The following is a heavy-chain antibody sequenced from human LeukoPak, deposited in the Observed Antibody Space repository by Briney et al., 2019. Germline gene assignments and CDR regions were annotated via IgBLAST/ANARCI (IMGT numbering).Heavy chain of an antibody. J-gene: IGHJ3*02. CDR2: INPNSGGT. V-gene: IGHV1-2*02. CDR3: AGAVTRYCSSTSCYYVI. CDR1: GYTFTGYY. Sequence: ASVKVSCKASGYTFTGYYMHWVRQAPGQGLEWMAWINPNSGGTNYAQKFQGRVTMTRDTSISTAYMELSRLRSDDTAVYYCAGAVTRYCSSTSCYYVIWGQGTMVTVSS. D-gene: IGHD2-2*01.